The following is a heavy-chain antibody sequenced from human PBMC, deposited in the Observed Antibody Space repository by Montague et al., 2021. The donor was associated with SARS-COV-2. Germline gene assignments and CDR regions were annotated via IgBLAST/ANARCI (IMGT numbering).Heavy chain of an antibody. Sequence: SETLSLTCVVSGGSISSINWWSWVRQPPGKGLEWIGEIYHSGSTNYNPSLKSRVIITVDKSKNQFSLKLSSVTAADTAVYYCARTVYSSGWHSLDYWGQGTLVTVSS. J-gene: IGHJ4*02. CDR1: GGSISSINW. CDR3: ARTVYSSGWHSLDY. V-gene: IGHV4-4*02. D-gene: IGHD6-19*01. CDR2: IYHSGST.